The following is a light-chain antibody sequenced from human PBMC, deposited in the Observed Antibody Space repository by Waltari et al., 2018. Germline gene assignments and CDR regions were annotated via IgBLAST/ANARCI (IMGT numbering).Light chain of an antibody. CDR3: ATWDDRQSGVV. J-gene: IGLJ2*01. V-gene: IGLV1-44*01. CDR1: NSNIGKNT. CDR2: RDN. Sequence: QTLLTQPHSASGTPGQRVTVSCSGDNSNIGKNTVNWYQQLPGTAPKPLTYRDNQRPSGVPDRFSGSRSGTSASLAISGLRPDDEASYYCATWDDRQSGVVFGGGTTLTVL.